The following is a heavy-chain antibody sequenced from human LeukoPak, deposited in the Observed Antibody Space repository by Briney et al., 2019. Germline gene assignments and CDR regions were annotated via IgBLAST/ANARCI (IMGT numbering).Heavy chain of an antibody. CDR3: ARGGVYGYSGYDYFDS. J-gene: IGHJ4*02. V-gene: IGHV3-30*04. Sequence: GGSLRLSCAASGFTLSSYAVHWVRQAPGKGLEWVAVISYDGTKKYYADSLEGRFTISRDTSKNTLFLEMNSLRAEDTAVYYCARGGVYGYSGYDYFDSWGQGTLVTVSS. CDR1: GFTLSSYA. CDR2: ISYDGTKK. D-gene: IGHD5-12*01.